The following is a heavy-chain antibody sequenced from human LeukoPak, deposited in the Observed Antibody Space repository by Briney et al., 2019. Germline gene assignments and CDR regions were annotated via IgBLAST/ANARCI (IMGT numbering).Heavy chain of an antibody. Sequence: SETLSLTCTVSGGSISSYYWSWIRQPPGKGLEWIGYIYYSGSTNYNPSLKSRVTISVDTSKNQFSLKLSSVTAADTAVYYCARHKHEVPDYWGQGNLVTVSS. J-gene: IGHJ4*02. CDR2: IYYSGST. V-gene: IGHV4-59*08. CDR3: ARHKHEVPDY. CDR1: GGSISSYY.